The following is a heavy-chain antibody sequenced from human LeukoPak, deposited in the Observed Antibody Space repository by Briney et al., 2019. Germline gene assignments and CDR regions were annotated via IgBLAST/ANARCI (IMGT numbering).Heavy chain of an antibody. CDR3: ARVAYDFWSGYYFDY. V-gene: IGHV4-59*11. J-gene: IGHJ4*02. D-gene: IGHD3-3*01. Sequence: SETLSLTCTVSGGSISSHYWSWIRQPPGKGLEWIGYIYYSGSTNYNPSLKSRVTISVDTSKNQFSLKLSSVTAADTAVYYCARVAYDFWSGYYFDYWGQGTLVTVPS. CDR2: IYYSGST. CDR1: GGSISSHY.